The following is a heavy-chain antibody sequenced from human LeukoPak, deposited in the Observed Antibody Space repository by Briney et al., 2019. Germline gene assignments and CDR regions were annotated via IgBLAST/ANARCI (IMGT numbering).Heavy chain of an antibody. CDR3: AREGPTYYYDSSGYYPGFDY. D-gene: IGHD3-22*01. Sequence: SETLSLTCTVSGGSISSYYWSWIRQPAGKGLEWIGRIYTSGSTNYNPSLKSRVTMSVDTSKNQFSLKLSSVTAADTAVYYCAREGPTYYYDSSGYYPGFDYWGQGTLVTVSS. V-gene: IGHV4-4*07. J-gene: IGHJ4*02. CDR2: IYTSGST. CDR1: GGSISSYY.